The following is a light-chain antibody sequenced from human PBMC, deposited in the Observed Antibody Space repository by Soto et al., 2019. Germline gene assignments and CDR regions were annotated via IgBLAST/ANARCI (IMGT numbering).Light chain of an antibody. V-gene: IGLV2-11*01. CDR2: DVS. J-gene: IGLJ3*02. Sequence: QSALTQPRSVSGSPGQSVTISCTGTSSDVGGSNFVSWYQQHPGKAPKLVIYDVSKRPSGVPDRFSGSKSGNTASLTISGLQAEEEADYYCCSYAGNSLWVFGGGNKVTVL. CDR1: SSDVGGSNF. CDR3: CSYAGNSLWV.